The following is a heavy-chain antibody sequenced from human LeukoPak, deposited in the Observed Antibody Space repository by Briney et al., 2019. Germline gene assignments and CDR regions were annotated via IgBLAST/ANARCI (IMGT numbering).Heavy chain of an antibody. CDR3: VKGRISEDGLDF. J-gene: IGHJ4*02. Sequence: GGSLRLSCAASGVTLSRAAMTWVRPTPGKGLDWVSSISSSGNTYYADSVKGRFTISRDNSKNMLYLQMNSLRAEDTAVYYCVKGRISEDGLDFWGQGTLVTVSS. V-gene: IGHV3-23*01. CDR2: ISSSGNT. CDR1: GVTLSRAA. D-gene: IGHD6-13*01.